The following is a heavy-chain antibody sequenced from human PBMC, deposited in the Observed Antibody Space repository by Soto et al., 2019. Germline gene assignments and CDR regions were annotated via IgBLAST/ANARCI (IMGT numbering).Heavy chain of an antibody. CDR2: IYYSGNT. V-gene: IGHV4-30-4*02. CDR3: ASSSLYGRXV. Sequence: PSDTLSLTCSVSGGSISSVYYYWSWIRQPPGKGLEWIGNIYYSGNTYYTPSLKSRLIISIDTSKNQFSMTVGSVTAADTAVYYCASSSLYGRXVWGQGITVTVS. CDR1: GGSISSVYYY. D-gene: IGHD6-6*01. J-gene: IGHJ6*02.